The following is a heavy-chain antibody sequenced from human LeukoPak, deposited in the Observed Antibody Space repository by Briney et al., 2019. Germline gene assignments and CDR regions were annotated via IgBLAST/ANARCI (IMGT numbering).Heavy chain of an antibody. D-gene: IGHD3-16*01. Sequence: GGSLRLSCAASGFTVSSNYMSWVRQAPGKGLEWVSLIYSGGSTYYADSVKGRFTISRDNAKNSLYLQMNSLRAEDTAVYYCARDYVWGKNYYYYYYMDVWGKGTTVTVSS. V-gene: IGHV3-53*01. J-gene: IGHJ6*03. CDR2: IYSGGST. CDR1: GFTVSSNY. CDR3: ARDYVWGKNYYYYYYMDV.